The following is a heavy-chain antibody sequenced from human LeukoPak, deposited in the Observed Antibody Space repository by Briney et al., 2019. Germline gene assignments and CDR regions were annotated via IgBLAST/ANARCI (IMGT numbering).Heavy chain of an antibody. Sequence: ASVKVSCKASGYTFTGYYMHWVRQAPGQGLEWMGWINPNRGGTNYAQKFQGRVTMTRDTSISTAYMELSRLRSDDTAVYYCARGSLRFRTGYYFDYWGQGTLVTVSS. CDR1: GYTFTGYY. CDR3: ARGSLRFRTGYYFDY. D-gene: IGHD5/OR15-5a*01. J-gene: IGHJ4*02. V-gene: IGHV1-2*02. CDR2: INPNRGGT.